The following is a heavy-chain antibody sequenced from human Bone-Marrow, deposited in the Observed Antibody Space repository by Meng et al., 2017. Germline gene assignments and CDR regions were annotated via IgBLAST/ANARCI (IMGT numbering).Heavy chain of an antibody. J-gene: IGHJ4*02. V-gene: IGHV1-18*01. CDR3: AREAVHYDFWSGYCEATRYYFDY. CDR2: ISAYNGNT. Sequence: SVKVSCKASGYTLTSYGISWVRQAPGQGLEWMGWISAYNGNTNYAQKLQGRVTMTTDTSTSTAYMELRSLGSDDTAVYYCAREAVHYDFWSGYCEATRYYFDYWGQGTLVTVSS. D-gene: IGHD3-3*01. CDR1: GYTLTSYG.